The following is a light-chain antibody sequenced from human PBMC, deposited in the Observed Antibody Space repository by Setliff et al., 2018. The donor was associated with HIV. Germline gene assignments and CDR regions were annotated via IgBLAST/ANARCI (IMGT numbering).Light chain of an antibody. CDR1: SNDFGSYDY. J-gene: IGLJ1*01. CDR2: EVS. Sequence: QSVLTQPASVSGSPGQSITISCTGTSNDFGSYDYVSWYQHQPGKVPKLMIYEVSNRPSGVSDRFSGSKSGNTASLTISGLQTEDEADYYCSSFTSNSSYVFGTGTKVTVL. CDR3: SSFTSNSSYV. V-gene: IGLV2-14*01.